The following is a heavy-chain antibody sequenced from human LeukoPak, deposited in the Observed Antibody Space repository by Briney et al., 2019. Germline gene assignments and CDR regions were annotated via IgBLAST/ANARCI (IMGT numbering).Heavy chain of an antibody. V-gene: IGHV3-21*01. D-gene: IGHD5-18*01. Sequence: PGGSLRLSCAASGFTLSNFGINWVRPAPGEGVGWGSSISSSSSYISYADSVRGRFTISRDNAENSLYLQMNSLRAEDTAVYYCARDRGFNYALYAFDIWGQGTVVTVSS. CDR1: GFTLSNFG. CDR3: ARDRGFNYALYAFDI. CDR2: ISSSSSYI. J-gene: IGHJ3*02.